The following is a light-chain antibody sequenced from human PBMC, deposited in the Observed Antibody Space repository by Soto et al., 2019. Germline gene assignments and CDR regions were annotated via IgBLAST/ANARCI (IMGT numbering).Light chain of an antibody. CDR2: AAS. Sequence: AIRMTQSPSSFSASTGDRVTITCRASQGVSSYLAWYQQKPGKAPKLLIYAASTLQHGVPSRFSGSGSGTDFTLTISCLQSEDFATYYCQQYDSYPQTFGQGTKVEIK. J-gene: IGKJ1*01. V-gene: IGKV1-8*01. CDR1: QGVSSY. CDR3: QQYDSYPQT.